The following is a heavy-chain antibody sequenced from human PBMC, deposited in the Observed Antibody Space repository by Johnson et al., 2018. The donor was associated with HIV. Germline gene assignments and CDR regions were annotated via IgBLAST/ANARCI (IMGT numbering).Heavy chain of an antibody. CDR2: IGTKGDT. J-gene: IGHJ3*02. D-gene: IGHD5-18*01. Sequence: VQLVESGGGLVQPGGSLRLSCTASGFTFISYDMHWVRQVTGNGLEWVSTIGTKGDTYYPDSVKGRFFISRENAKNSLYLQMNSLRAEDTAVYYCAKDSRYSYGPDAFDIWGQGTMVTVSS. V-gene: IGHV3-13*01. CDR1: GFTFISYD. CDR3: AKDSRYSYGPDAFDI.